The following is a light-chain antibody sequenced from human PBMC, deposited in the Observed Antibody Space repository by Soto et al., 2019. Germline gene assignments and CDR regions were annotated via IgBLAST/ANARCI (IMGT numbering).Light chain of an antibody. Sequence: IVMTQSPLSLPVSPGEPASISCRSSQSLLQSNGYNYLDWYLQKPGQSPQLLIYSGSNRASGVPDRFSGSGSGTDFTLKISRVEAEDVGVYYCMQPLQSWTFGQGTKVDIK. CDR1: QSLLQSNGYNY. CDR3: MQPLQSWT. CDR2: SGS. J-gene: IGKJ1*01. V-gene: IGKV2-28*01.